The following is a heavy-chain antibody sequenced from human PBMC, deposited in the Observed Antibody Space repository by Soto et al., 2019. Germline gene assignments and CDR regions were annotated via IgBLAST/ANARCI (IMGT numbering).Heavy chain of an antibody. CDR1: GYTFTSYG. D-gene: IGHD2-15*01. Sequence: QVQLVQSGAEVKKPGASVKVSCKASGYTFTSYGISWVRQAPGQGLEWMGWISAYNGNTNYAQKLQGRVTMNTDTSTSTAYMELRSLRSDDTAVYYCARPAVVLGYCSGGSCYEGDNWFDPWGQGTLVTVSS. V-gene: IGHV1-18*01. CDR2: ISAYNGNT. CDR3: ARPAVVLGYCSGGSCYEGDNWFDP. J-gene: IGHJ5*02.